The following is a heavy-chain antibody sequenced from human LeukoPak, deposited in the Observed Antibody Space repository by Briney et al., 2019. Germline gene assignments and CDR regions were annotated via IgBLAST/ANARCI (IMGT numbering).Heavy chain of an antibody. D-gene: IGHD3-22*01. V-gene: IGHV4-61*01. CDR1: GGSVSSGNYY. CDR2: IYYSGST. Sequence: PSETLSLTCTVSGGSVSSGNYYWSWIRQPPGKGLEWIGYIYYSGSTNYNPSLKSRVTISVDTSKNQFSLKLSSVPAADTAVYYCARVDSSGYYRYYFDCWGQGTLVTVSS. CDR3: ARVDSSGYYRYYFDC. J-gene: IGHJ4*02.